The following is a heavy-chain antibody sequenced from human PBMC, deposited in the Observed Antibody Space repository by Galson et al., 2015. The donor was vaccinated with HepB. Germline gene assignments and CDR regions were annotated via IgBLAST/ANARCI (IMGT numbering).Heavy chain of an antibody. D-gene: IGHD5-18*01. J-gene: IGHJ4*02. CDR3: ARVDTAMARHYFDY. Sequence: SLRLSCAASGFTFSNAWMSRVRQAPGKGLEWVAVISYDGSNKYYADSVKGRFTISRDNSKNTLYLQMNSLRAEDTAVYYCARVDTAMARHYFDYWGQGTLVTVSS. CDR2: ISYDGSNK. CDR1: GFTFSNAW. V-gene: IGHV3-30*03.